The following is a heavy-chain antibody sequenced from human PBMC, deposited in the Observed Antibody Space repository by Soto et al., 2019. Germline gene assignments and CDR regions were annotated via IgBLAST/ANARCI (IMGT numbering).Heavy chain of an antibody. J-gene: IGHJ4*02. Sequence: SETLSLTCTVSGDPITSYFWTWPRQPAGKGLEWIGHVFPGGPTSHNSSLKSRVSMSVDTSKNQFSLKLSSVTAADTAVYYCARVIGPYGSGSYVDYWGQETLVTVSS. CDR2: VFPGGPT. V-gene: IGHV4-4*07. CDR1: GDPITSYF. CDR3: ARVIGPYGSGSYVDY. D-gene: IGHD3-10*01.